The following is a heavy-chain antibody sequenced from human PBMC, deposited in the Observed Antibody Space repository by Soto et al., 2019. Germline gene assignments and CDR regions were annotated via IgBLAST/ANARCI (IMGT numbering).Heavy chain of an antibody. D-gene: IGHD3-22*01. J-gene: IGHJ6*02. CDR2: IYPGDSDT. V-gene: IGHV5-51*01. Sequence: GESLKISCKGSGYSFTSYWIGWVRQMPGKGLEWMGIIYPGDSDTRYSPSFQGQVTISADKSISTAYLQWSSLKASDTAMYYCASSYYASSGYSRYYYGMDVWGQGTTVTVSS. CDR1: GYSFTSYW. CDR3: ASSYYASSGYSRYYYGMDV.